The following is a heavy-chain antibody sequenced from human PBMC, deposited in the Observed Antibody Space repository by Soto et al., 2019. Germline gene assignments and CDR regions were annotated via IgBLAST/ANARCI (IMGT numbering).Heavy chain of an antibody. CDR2: ISGSGEMT. D-gene: IGHD1-1*01. J-gene: IGHJ4*02. CDR3: ARSEMTYNWND. CDR1: GFTFRGDA. V-gene: IGHV3-23*01. Sequence: QTGGSLRLSCAASGFTFRGDAMSGVRQAPGKGLEWVSSISGSGEMTHYAESVKGRFTISRDNSKNTLYLQMESLRAEDTALYYCARSEMTYNWNDWGQGTLVTVSS.